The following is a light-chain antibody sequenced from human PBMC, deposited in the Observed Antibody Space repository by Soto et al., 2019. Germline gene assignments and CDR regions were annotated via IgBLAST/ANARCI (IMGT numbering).Light chain of an antibody. CDR1: QSVSSSY. CDR2: SAS. Sequence: IVLTQSPGTLSLSPGERATLSCRASQSVSSSYLVWYQQTTGQAPRLLIYSASTRATGIPDRFSGSVSGTDFTLTISSLEPDDFAVYYCQQFGTSPPALTFGQGTRLELK. V-gene: IGKV3-20*01. J-gene: IGKJ5*01. CDR3: QQFGTSPPALT.